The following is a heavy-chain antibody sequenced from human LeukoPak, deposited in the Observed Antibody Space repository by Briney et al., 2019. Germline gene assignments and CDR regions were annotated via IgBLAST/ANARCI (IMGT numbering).Heavy chain of an antibody. CDR1: GYTFTSYA. CDR3: ARGALLRYFDWLPELGINNAFDI. D-gene: IGHD3-9*01. Sequence: EASVKVSCKASGYTFTSYAMHWVRQAPGQRLEWMGWINAGNGNTKYSQEFQGRVTITRDTSASTAYMELSSLRSEDMAVYYCARGALLRYFDWLPELGINNAFDIWGQGTMVTVSS. V-gene: IGHV1-3*03. CDR2: INAGNGNT. J-gene: IGHJ3*02.